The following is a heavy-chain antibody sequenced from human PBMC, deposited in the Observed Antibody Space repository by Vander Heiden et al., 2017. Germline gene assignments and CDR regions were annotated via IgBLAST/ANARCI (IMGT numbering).Heavy chain of an antibody. CDR1: GYTFPSYD. D-gene: IGHD3-10*01. Sequence: QVQLVQSGAEVKKPGASVKVSCKASGYTFPSYDIHWLRQATGQGLEWMVWMNPNSGNTGYAQKFQGRVTMTRNTSISTAYMELSRLRSEDTAVYYCARVGVSGSTPHHYYGMDVWGQGTTVTVSS. CDR3: ARVGVSGSTPHHYYGMDV. V-gene: IGHV1-8*01. J-gene: IGHJ6*02. CDR2: MNPNSGNT.